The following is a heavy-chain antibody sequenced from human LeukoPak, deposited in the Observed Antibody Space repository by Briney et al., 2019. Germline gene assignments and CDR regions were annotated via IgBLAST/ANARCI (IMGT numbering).Heavy chain of an antibody. CDR2: INPNSGGT. V-gene: IGHV1-2*06. Sequence: ASVKVSCKASGYTFTDYYIHWVRQAPGQRLEWMGRINPNSGGTNSAQKFQGRVTMTRDTSISTAYMELSRLRSDDTAVYYCARGEWLLHYWGQGILVTVSS. D-gene: IGHD5-18*01. CDR1: GYTFTDYY. CDR3: ARGEWLLHY. J-gene: IGHJ4*02.